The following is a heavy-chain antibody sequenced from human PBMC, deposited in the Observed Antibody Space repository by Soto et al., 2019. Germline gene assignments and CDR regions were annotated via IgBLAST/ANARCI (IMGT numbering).Heavy chain of an antibody. D-gene: IGHD6-13*01. CDR1: GYTFTGYY. CDR3: ARDTGGQQLAYDY. Sequence: ASVKVSCKASGYTFTGYYMHWVRQAPGQGLEWMGWINPNSGGTNYAQKFQGWVTMTRDTSISTAYMELSRLRSYDTAVYYCARDTGGQQLAYDYWGQGTLVTVSS. CDR2: INPNSGGT. V-gene: IGHV1-2*04. J-gene: IGHJ4*02.